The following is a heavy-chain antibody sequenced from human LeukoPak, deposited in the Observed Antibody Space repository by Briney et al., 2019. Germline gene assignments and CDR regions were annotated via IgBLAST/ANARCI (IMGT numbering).Heavy chain of an antibody. CDR3: AKDPLRGEWELLPGTFDY. V-gene: IGHV3-7*03. J-gene: IGHJ4*02. D-gene: IGHD1-26*01. CDR1: GFTFSSYW. CDR2: IKQDGSEK. Sequence: GGSLRLSCAASGFTFSSYWMSWVRQAPGKGLEWVANIKQDGSEKYYVDSVKGRFTISRDNSKNTLYLQMNSLRAEDTAVYYCAKDPLRGEWELLPGTFDYWGQGTLVTVSS.